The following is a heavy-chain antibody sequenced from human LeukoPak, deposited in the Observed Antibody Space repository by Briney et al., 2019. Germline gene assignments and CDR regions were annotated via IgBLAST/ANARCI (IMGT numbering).Heavy chain of an antibody. D-gene: IGHD2-2*01. J-gene: IGHJ4*02. Sequence: SETLSLTCTVSGASISSHYWSWVRQPPGKGLEWIGHIYYSGSTYYNPSLKSRVTVSVDRSKNQFSLELSSVSAADTAVYYCARLPTPAAGGYYFDSWGQGTLVTVSS. CDR1: GASISSHY. V-gene: IGHV4-59*11. CDR3: ARLPTPAAGGYYFDS. CDR2: IYYSGST.